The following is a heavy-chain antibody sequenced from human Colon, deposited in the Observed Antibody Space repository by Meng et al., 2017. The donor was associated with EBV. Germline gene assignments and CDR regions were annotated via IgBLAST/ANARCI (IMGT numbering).Heavy chain of an antibody. Sequence: QWQLQQPGPGPVQPSETLSLPCTVSGGSVSSSRYHWSWIRQPPGKGLEWIGYIHYSGNSNYNPSLKSRVIILVDSSNNQFSLKMRYVTVADTAVYYCARDHFYDTSGSFDYWGQGTLVTVSS. CDR3: ARDHFYDTSGSFDY. J-gene: IGHJ4*02. D-gene: IGHD3-22*01. CDR2: IHYSGNS. V-gene: IGHV4-61*01. CDR1: GGSVSSSRYH.